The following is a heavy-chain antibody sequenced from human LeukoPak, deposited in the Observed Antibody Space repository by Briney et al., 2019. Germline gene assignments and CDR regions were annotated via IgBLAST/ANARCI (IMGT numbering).Heavy chain of an antibody. CDR1: GFIFSNHW. CDR2: IKEDGSEK. CDR3: AKGHSDYGTGFDH. D-gene: IGHD4-17*01. V-gene: IGHV3-7*02. J-gene: IGHJ4*02. Sequence: GGSLRLSCAASGFIFSNHWMTWVRQAPGRGLEWVASIKEDGSEKSYVDSLKGRFTISRDNAKNSLYLQINSLRAEDTAVYYCAKGHSDYGTGFDHWGQGTLVTVSS.